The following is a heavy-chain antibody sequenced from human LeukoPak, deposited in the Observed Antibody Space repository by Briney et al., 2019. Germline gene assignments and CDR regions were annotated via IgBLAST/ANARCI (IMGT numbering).Heavy chain of an antibody. CDR3: ARWVPYCSGGSCYSVEPYYYYGMDV. V-gene: IGHV1-18*01. CDR1: GYTFTSYG. CDR2: ISAYNGNT. Sequence: ASVKVSCKASGYTFTSYGISWVRQAPGQGLEWMGWISAYNGNTNYAQKLQGRVTMITDTSTSTAYMELRSLRSDDTAVYYCARWVPYCSGGSCYSVEPYYYYGMDVWGQGTTVTVSS. J-gene: IGHJ6*02. D-gene: IGHD2-15*01.